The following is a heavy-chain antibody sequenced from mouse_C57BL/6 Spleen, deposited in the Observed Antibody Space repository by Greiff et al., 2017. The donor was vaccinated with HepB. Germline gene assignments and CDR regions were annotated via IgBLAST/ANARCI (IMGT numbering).Heavy chain of an antibody. CDR1: GFTFTDYY. CDR2: IRNKANGYTT. J-gene: IGHJ1*03. D-gene: IGHD1-1*01. V-gene: IGHV7-3*01. CDR3: ERCLPRATPGEGYFDV. Sequence: DVKLVESGGGLVQPGGSLSLSCAASGFTFTDYYMSWVRQPPGKALEWLGFIRNKANGYTTEYSASVKGRFTISRDNSQSILYLQMNALRAVDSATYYWERCLPRATPGEGYFDVWGTGTTVTVSS.